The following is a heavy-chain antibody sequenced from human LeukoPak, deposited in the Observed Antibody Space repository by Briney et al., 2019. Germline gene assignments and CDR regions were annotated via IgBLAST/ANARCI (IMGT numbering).Heavy chain of an antibody. V-gene: IGHV1-69*01. CDR3: AREHCSGGSCYPYYYYYYGMDV. Sequence: SVKVSCKASGGTFSSYAISWVRQAPGQGLEWMGGIIPIFGTANYAQKFQGRVTITADESTSTAYMELSSLRSDDTAAYYCAREHCSGGSCYPYYYYYYGMDVWGQGTTVTVSS. CDR1: GGTFSSYA. CDR2: IIPIFGTA. J-gene: IGHJ6*02. D-gene: IGHD2-15*01.